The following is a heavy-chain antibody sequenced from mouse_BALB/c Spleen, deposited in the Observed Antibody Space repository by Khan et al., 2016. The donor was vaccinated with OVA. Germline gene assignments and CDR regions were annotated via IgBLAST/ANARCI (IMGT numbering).Heavy chain of an antibody. CDR2: IRYSGNT. V-gene: IGHV3-2*02. D-gene: IGHD1-1*01. J-gene: IGHJ2*01. CDR1: GYSFTTDYV. CDR3: ARVYGGDFDY. Sequence: EVQLVESGPGLVKPSQSLSLTCTVTGYSFTTDYVWNWLRQFPGKQLEWMCFIRYSGNTKYTPSLKSRIPLTRDTSKNPFFLQLKSVTTEDTARYYCARVYGGDFDYWGQGTTLTVSS.